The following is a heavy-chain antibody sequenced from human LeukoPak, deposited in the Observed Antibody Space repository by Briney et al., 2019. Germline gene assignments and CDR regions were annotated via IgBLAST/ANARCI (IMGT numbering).Heavy chain of an antibody. CDR3: ARDPYYDYVWGSPRMDV. Sequence: ASVKVSCKASGYTFTSYGISWVRQAPGQGLEWMGWISAYNGNTNHAQKLQGRVTMTTDTSTSTAYMELRSLRSDDTAVYYCARDPYYDYVWGSPRMDVWGQGTTVTVSS. V-gene: IGHV1-18*01. D-gene: IGHD3-16*01. CDR2: ISAYNGNT. J-gene: IGHJ6*02. CDR1: GYTFTSYG.